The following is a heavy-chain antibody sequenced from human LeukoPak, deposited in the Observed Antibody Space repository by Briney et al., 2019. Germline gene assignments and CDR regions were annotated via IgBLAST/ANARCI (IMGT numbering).Heavy chain of an antibody. CDR2: INPSGDST. V-gene: IGHV1-46*01. J-gene: IGHJ4*02. CDR3: ARSGSYSPFDY. Sequence: ASVKVSCKASGYTFTGYYMHWVRQAPGRGLEWMAQINPSGDSTHYAQRFQGRVTMTRDTSTNTVYMEVSSLRSEDTAVYFCARSGSYSPFDYWGQGTLVTVSS. D-gene: IGHD1-26*01. CDR1: GYTFTGYY.